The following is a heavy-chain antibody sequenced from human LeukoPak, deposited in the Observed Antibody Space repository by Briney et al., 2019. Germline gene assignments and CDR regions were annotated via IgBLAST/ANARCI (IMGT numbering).Heavy chain of an antibody. CDR1: GGSISSYY. J-gene: IGHJ4*02. Sequence: PSETLSLTCTVSGGSISSYYWSWIRQPPGKGLEWIGYIYYSGSTNYNPSLKSRVTISVDTSKNQFSLKLSSVTAADTAVYYCARVDSSGYYYGADYWGQGTLVTVSS. CDR2: IYYSGST. D-gene: IGHD3-22*01. CDR3: ARVDSSGYYYGADY. V-gene: IGHV4-59*01.